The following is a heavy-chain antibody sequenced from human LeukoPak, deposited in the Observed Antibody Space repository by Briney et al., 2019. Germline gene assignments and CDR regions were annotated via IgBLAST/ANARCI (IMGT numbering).Heavy chain of an antibody. CDR3: ARQSAYSNGFDY. CDR1: GGSISSSNW. D-gene: IGHD5-18*01. Sequence: SETLSLTCAVSGGSISSSNWWTWVRQPPGKGLEWIGEIYDSGSTNYNPSLKSRGTISVDKSKNQFSLQLNSVTAADTAVYYCARQSAYSNGFDYWGQGTLVTVSS. J-gene: IGHJ4*02. CDR2: IYDSGST. V-gene: IGHV4-4*02.